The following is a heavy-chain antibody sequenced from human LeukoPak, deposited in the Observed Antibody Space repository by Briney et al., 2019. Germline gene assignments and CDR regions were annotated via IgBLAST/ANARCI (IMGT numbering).Heavy chain of an antibody. Sequence: GGSLRLSCAASGFTFSSYGMHWVRQAPGKGLEWVAFIRYDGSNKYYADSVKGRFTISRDNSKNTLYLQMNSLRAEDTAVYYCAKDSGSYSSSHDFDIWGQGTMVTVSS. CDR1: GFTFSSYG. D-gene: IGHD6-6*01. CDR2: IRYDGSNK. CDR3: AKDSGSYSSSHDFDI. V-gene: IGHV3-30*02. J-gene: IGHJ3*02.